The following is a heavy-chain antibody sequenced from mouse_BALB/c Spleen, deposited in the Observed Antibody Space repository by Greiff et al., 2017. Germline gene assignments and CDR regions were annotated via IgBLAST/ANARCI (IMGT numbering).Heavy chain of an antibody. CDR3: ARQHYRYDGGNYYVMDY. Sequence: VQLQQSGPELVKPGASVKMSCKASGYTFTSYVMHWVKQKPGQGLEWIGYINPYNDGTKYNEKFKGKATLTSDKSSSTAYMELSSLTSEDSAVYYCARQHYRYDGGNYYVMDYWGQGTSVTVSS. J-gene: IGHJ4*01. D-gene: IGHD2-14*01. CDR2: INPYNDGT. V-gene: IGHV1-14*01. CDR1: GYTFTSYV.